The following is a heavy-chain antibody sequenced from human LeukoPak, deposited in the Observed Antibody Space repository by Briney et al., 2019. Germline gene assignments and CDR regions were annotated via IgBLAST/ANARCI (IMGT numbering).Heavy chain of an antibody. CDR2: INSRADGGTP. J-gene: IGHJ3*02. Sequence: PGGSLRLSCAASGFTFSDAWMIWVRQAPGKGLEWVGRINSRADGGTPDYAAPVTGRFTISRDDSNGTLFLQMNRLTTEDTAVYYCATQGLLDAFDIWGQGTMVIVSS. CDR1: GFTFSDAW. CDR3: ATQGLLDAFDI. V-gene: IGHV3-15*01. D-gene: IGHD3-22*01.